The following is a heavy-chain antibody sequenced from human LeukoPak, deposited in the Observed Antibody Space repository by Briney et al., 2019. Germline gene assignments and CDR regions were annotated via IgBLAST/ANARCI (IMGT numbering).Heavy chain of an antibody. Sequence: SETLSLTCAVYGGSFSGYYWSWIRQPPGRGLEWIGEINHSGSTNYNPSLKSRVTISVDKSKNQFSLKLSSVTAADTAVYYCARNSGNTDFDHWDQGTLVTVSS. CDR1: GGSFSGYY. CDR3: ARNSGNTDFDH. CDR2: INHSGST. J-gene: IGHJ4*02. D-gene: IGHD1-26*01. V-gene: IGHV4-34*01.